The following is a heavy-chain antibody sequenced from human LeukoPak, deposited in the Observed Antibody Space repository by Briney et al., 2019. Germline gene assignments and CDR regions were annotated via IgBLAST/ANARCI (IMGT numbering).Heavy chain of an antibody. CDR3: ARGIGTSYDSSRDAFDI. CDR1: AGSINSGDYY. J-gene: IGHJ3*02. Sequence: SETLSLTCTVSAGSINSGDYYLSWIRQPAGKGLEGIGRIYSPGTNYNYNPSLKSRVTISIATSKNQFSLKLTSVTAADTVVYYCARGIGTSYDSSRDAFDIWGQGTMVTVSS. V-gene: IGHV4-61*02. D-gene: IGHD3-22*01. CDR2: IYSPGTN.